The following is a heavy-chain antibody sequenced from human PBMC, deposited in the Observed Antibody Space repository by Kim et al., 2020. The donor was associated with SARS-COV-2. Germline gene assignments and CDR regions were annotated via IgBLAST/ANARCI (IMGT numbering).Heavy chain of an antibody. CDR1: GFTFNNFA. D-gene: IGHD6-19*01. CDR3: AKAQPLRSGWYVFED. V-gene: IGHV3-23*01. CDR2: IPGGGGRT. J-gene: IGHJ4*02. Sequence: GGSLRLSCAASGFTFNNFAMSWVRQAPGKGLEWVSPIPGGGGRTFYADSVKGRFTISRDNSKNTMFLQMNSVRAEDTAVYYCAKAQPLRSGWYVFEDWGQGTLVTVSS.